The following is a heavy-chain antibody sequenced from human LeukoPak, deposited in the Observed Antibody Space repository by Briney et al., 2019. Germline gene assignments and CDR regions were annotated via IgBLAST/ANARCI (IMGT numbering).Heavy chain of an antibody. J-gene: IGHJ4*02. CDR2: IIPIFGTA. Sequence: ASVKVSCKASGGTFGSYAISWVRQAPGQGLEWVGRIIPIFGTANYAQKFQGRVTITTDESTSTAYMELSSLRSEDTAVYYCARERGITMIAYDYWGQGTLVTVSS. CDR1: GGTFGSYA. V-gene: IGHV1-69*05. CDR3: ARERGITMIAYDY. D-gene: IGHD3-22*01.